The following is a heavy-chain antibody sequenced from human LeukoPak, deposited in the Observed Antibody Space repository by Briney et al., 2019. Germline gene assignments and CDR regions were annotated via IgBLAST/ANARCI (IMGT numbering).Heavy chain of an antibody. V-gene: IGHV5-51*01. J-gene: IGHJ5*02. CDR2: IYPGDSDT. Sequence: GESLKISCKGSGYSFTSYWIGWVRQMPGKGLEWMGIIYPGDSDTRYSPSFQGQVTISADKSISTAYLQWSSLKASDTAMYYCARSGTYYDILTGYYTELRFDPWGQGTLVTVSS. D-gene: IGHD3-9*01. CDR1: GYSFTSYW. CDR3: ARSGTYYDILTGYYTELRFDP.